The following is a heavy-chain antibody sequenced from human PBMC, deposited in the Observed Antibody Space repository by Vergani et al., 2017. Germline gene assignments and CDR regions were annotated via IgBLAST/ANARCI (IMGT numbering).Heavy chain of an antibody. CDR2: ISYDGSNK. V-gene: IGHV3-30-3*01. J-gene: IGHJ4*02. D-gene: IGHD2/OR15-2a*01. Sequence: QVQLVESGGGVVQPGRSLRLSCAASGFTFSSYAMHWVRQAPGKGLEWVAVISYDGSNKYYADSVKGRFTISRDNSKNTRYLQMNSLRAEDTAVYYCARDLMSRGISSQFDYWGQGTLVTVSS. CDR3: ARDLMSRGISSQFDY. CDR1: GFTFSSYA.